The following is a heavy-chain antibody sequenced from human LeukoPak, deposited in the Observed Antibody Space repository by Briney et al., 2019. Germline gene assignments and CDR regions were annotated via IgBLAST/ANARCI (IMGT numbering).Heavy chain of an antibody. CDR1: GATVTSYT. CDR3: ARDVQAMALLD. J-gene: IGHJ4*02. D-gene: IGHD5-18*01. V-gene: IGHV1-69*04. Sequence: ASVKLSCKASGATVTSYTISWFRRAPGQGLEWMGRIIPILGIANYAQKFQGRVTITADKSTSTAYMELSSLRSEDTAVYYGARDVQAMALLDWGQGTLVTVSS. CDR2: IIPILGIA.